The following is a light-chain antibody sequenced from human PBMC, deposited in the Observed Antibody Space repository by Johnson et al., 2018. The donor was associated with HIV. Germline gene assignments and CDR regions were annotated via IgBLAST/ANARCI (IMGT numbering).Light chain of an antibody. Sequence: QSMLTQPPSVSAAPGQKVTISCSGSSSNIGNNYVSWYQQLPGTAPKLLIYDNNKRPSGTPDRFSGSKSGTSATLGITGLQTGDEADYYCGTWDSSPSAYVFGTGTKVTVL. J-gene: IGLJ1*01. CDR3: GTWDSSPSAYV. CDR2: DNN. CDR1: SSNIGNNY. V-gene: IGLV1-51*01.